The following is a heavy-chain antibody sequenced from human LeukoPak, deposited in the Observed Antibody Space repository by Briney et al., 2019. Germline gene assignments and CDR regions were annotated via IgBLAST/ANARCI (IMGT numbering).Heavy chain of an antibody. CDR3: AKDPGAHYYGSGSYRRGSYFDY. J-gene: IGHJ4*02. Sequence: GGSLGLSCAASGFTFSSYGMYWVRQAPGKGLEWVAFIRYDGSNKYYADSVKGRFTISRDNSKNTLYLQMNSLRAEDTAVYYCAKDPGAHYYGSGSYRRGSYFDYWGQGTLVTVSS. CDR2: IRYDGSNK. V-gene: IGHV3-30*02. D-gene: IGHD3-10*01. CDR1: GFTFSSYG.